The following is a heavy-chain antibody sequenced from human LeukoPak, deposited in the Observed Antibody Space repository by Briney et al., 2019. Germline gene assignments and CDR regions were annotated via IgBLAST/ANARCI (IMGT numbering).Heavy chain of an antibody. CDR3: ASSTYYYDSSGPPFDY. CDR2: ISSSSSTI. D-gene: IGHD3-22*01. J-gene: IGHJ4*02. CDR1: GFTFNNYN. V-gene: IGHV3-48*01. Sequence: GGSLRLSCAASGFTFNNYNMIWVRQAPGKGLEWVSYISSSSSTIYYADSVKGRFTISRDNAKNSLYLQMNSLRAEDTAVYYCASSTYYYDSSGPPFDYWGQGTLVTVSS.